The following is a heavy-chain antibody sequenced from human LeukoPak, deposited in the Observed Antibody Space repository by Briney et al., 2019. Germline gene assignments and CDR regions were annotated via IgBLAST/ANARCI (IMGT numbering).Heavy chain of an antibody. D-gene: IGHD6-13*01. J-gene: IGHJ4*02. CDR2: IYPGDSDT. CDR1: GYSFTSYW. Sequence: GESLKISCKGSGYSFTSYWIGWVRQMPGKGLEWMGIIYPGDSDTRYSPSFQGQVTISADKSISTAYLQWSSLKASDTAMYYCARQAPIYSSSWYYFGYWGQGTLVTVSS. CDR3: ARQAPIYSSSWYYFGY. V-gene: IGHV5-51*01.